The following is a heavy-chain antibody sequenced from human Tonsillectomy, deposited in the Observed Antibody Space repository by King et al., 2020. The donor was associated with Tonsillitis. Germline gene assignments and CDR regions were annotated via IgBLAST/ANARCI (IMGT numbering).Heavy chain of an antibody. V-gene: IGHV3-30*04. Sequence: VQLVESGGGVVQPGRSLRLSCAASGFTFKNYAMHWVRQAPGKGLEWVAIISSDGTNKFYADSVKGRFTISRDSSKNTLYLQMSSLRAADTAGYYCARDRESWFLDIDYWGQGPLVTVSS. CDR1: GFTFKNYA. J-gene: IGHJ4*02. CDR2: ISSDGTNK. D-gene: IGHD6-13*01. CDR3: ARDRESWFLDIDY.